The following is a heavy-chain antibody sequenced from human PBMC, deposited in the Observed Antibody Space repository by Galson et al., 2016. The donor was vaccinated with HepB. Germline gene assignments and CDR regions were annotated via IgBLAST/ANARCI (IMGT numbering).Heavy chain of an antibody. CDR2: IYDSDYP. CDR1: GFTVSRNY. Sequence: SLRLSCAASGFTVSRNYMGWVRQAPGKGLEWVSFIYDSDYPYYADSVRGRFTISEDNSKSTVYLQMNSLRAEDTAVYYCAGGLYSSGWPKGDFWGQGSLVIVSS. CDR3: AGGLYSSGWPKGDF. V-gene: IGHV3-53*01. D-gene: IGHD6-19*01. J-gene: IGHJ4*02.